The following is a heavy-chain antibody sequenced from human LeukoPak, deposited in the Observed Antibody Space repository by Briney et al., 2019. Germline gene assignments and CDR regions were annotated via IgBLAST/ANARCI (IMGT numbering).Heavy chain of an antibody. D-gene: IGHD3-22*01. V-gene: IGHV4-34*01. CDR3: ARRKGDITGYYDAFDI. Sequence: PSETLSLTCAVYGGSFGVYYWNWIRQPPGKGLEWIGEINHSGSTNYNPSLKSRVTISVDTSKNQFSLKLSSVTAADTAVYYCARRKGDITGYYDAFDIWGQGTMVTVSS. J-gene: IGHJ3*02. CDR1: GGSFGVYY. CDR2: INHSGST.